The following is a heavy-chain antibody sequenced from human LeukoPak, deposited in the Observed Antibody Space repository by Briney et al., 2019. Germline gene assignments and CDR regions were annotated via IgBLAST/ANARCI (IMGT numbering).Heavy chain of an antibody. CDR3: ASIVSTIAARLSGSWYFDY. CDR1: GGSISSSSHY. Sequence: SETLSLTCTVSGGSISSSSHYWGWIRQPPGKGLEWIGSMYYSGSTYYNPSLKSRVTISADTSKNQFSLKLNSVAAADTAVYYCASIVSTIAARLSGSWYFDYWGQGTLVTVSS. J-gene: IGHJ4*02. D-gene: IGHD6-6*01. CDR2: MYYSGST. V-gene: IGHV4-39*01.